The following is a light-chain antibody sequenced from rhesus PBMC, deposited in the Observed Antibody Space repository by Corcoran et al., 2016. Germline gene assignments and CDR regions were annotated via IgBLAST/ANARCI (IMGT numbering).Light chain of an antibody. J-gene: IGKJ3*01. CDR2: RAS. Sequence: DIQMTQSPSSLSVSVGDRVTITCRASQGISNWLAWYQQRPGKAPKFLIYRASNLETGVPSRLSGSGSGTDFTLTISSLQPEDIATYYCQQHDYSPFTFGPGTKLDLK. CDR3: QQHDYSPFT. CDR1: QGISNW. V-gene: IGKV1-69*01.